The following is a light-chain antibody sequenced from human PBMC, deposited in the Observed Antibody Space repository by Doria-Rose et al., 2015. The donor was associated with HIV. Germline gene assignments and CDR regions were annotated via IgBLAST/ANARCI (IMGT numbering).Light chain of an antibody. CDR3: QSYDSSLSAMV. CDR2: ANS. CDR1: SSNIGVGYD. J-gene: IGLJ1*01. Sequence: GQRVTISCTGSSSNIGVGYDVHWYQLLPGTAPKLLIYANSIRPSGVPDRFSASRSGTSASLAIAGLQAEDEADYYCQSYDSSLSAMVFGAGTKVTVL. V-gene: IGLV1-40*01.